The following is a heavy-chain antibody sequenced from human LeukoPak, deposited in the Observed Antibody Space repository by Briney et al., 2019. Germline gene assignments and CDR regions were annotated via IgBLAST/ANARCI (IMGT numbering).Heavy chain of an antibody. V-gene: IGHV4-59*01. J-gene: IGHJ4*02. D-gene: IGHD1-26*01. CDR2: ISYSGST. Sequence: SETLSLTCTVSGGSISTYYWSWLRQPPGKGLEWIGYISYSGSTNHNPSLKSRVTISGDTSKKQFSLELSSVTAADTAVYYCARAKPWGGRELYFDYWGQGTLVTVSS. CDR3: ARAKPWGGRELYFDY. CDR1: GGSISTYY.